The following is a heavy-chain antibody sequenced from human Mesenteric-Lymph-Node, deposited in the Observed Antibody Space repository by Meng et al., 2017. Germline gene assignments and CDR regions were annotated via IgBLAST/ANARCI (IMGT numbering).Heavy chain of an antibody. CDR2: ISADGSEQ. CDR1: GFTFKNHA. V-gene: IGHV3-30*04. CDR3: ARARSVGADTYSYYYYYSLDV. D-gene: IGHD2-21*01. J-gene: IGHJ6*02. Sequence: GGSLRLSCVASGFTFKNHAFHWVRQAPGKGLEWVAVISADGSEQFYLDSVRGRFTISRDNSKNTLFLEVNNLRLEDTAVFHCARARSVGADTYSYYYYYSLDVWGQGTTVTVSS.